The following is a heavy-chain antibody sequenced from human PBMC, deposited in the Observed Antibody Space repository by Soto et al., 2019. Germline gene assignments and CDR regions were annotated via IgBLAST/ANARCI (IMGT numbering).Heavy chain of an antibody. CDR2: IIPIFGTA. D-gene: IGHD6-6*01. CDR3: ARAGSSPSPESWFDP. Sequence: QVQLVQSGAEVKKPGSSVKVSYKASGGTFSSYAISWVRQAPGQGLEWMGGIIPIFGTANYAQKFQGRVTITADESTSTAYMELSSLRSEDTAVYYCARAGSSPSPESWFDPWGQGTLVTVSS. CDR1: GGTFSSYA. V-gene: IGHV1-69*01. J-gene: IGHJ5*02.